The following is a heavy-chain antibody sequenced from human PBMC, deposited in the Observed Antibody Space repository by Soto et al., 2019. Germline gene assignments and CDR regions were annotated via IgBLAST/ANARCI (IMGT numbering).Heavy chain of an antibody. CDR3: AKYHYDFWSGYYYFDY. CDR2: ISGSGGST. V-gene: IGHV3-23*01. CDR1: GFTFSSYA. J-gene: IGHJ4*02. Sequence: GGSLRLSCAASGFTFSSYAMSWVRQAPGKGLEWVSAISGSGGSTYYADSVKGRFAISRDNAKNTLYLQMNSLSAEDTAVYYCAKYHYDFWSGYYYFDYWGQGTLVTVSS. D-gene: IGHD3-3*01.